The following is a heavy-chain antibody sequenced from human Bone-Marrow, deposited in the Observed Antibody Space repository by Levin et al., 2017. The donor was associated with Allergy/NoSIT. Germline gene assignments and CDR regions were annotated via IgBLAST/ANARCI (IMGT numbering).Heavy chain of an antibody. J-gene: IGHJ5*02. CDR3: ARDQFRRATVGARWFDP. D-gene: IGHD4-11*01. Sequence: GGSLRLSCAASGFTFSNSWMSWVRQTPGKGLEWVANIKEDGSEKYYVDSVKGRFTISRDNAKNSLYVQMNSLRAEDTAVYYCARDQFRRATVGARWFDPWGQGTLVIVSS. CDR1: GFTFSNSW. V-gene: IGHV3-7*01. CDR2: IKEDGSEK.